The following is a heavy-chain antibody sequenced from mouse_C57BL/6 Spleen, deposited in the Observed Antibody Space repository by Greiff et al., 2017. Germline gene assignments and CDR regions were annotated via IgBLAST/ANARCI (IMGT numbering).Heavy chain of an antibody. CDR2: IDPETGGT. D-gene: IGHD1-1*02. Sequence: QVQLQQSGAELVRPGASVTLSCKASGYTFTDYEMHWVKQTPVHGLEWIGAIDPETGGTAYNQKFKGKAILTADKSSSTAYMGLRSLTSEDSAVYCCTRGIEGGGYYFDYWGQGTTLTVSS. CDR3: TRGIEGGGYYFDY. J-gene: IGHJ2*01. V-gene: IGHV1-15*01. CDR1: GYTFTDYE.